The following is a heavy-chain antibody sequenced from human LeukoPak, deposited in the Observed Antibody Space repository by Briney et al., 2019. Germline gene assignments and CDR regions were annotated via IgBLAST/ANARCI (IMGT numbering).Heavy chain of an antibody. V-gene: IGHV4-4*09. J-gene: IGHJ3*02. CDR2: IYTSGST. CDR1: GGSISSYY. Sequence: PSETLSLTCTVSGGSISSYYWSWIRQPPGKGLEWIGYIYTSGSTNYNPSLKSRVTISVDTSKNQSSLKLSSVTAADTAVYYCARPYTSGWYGAFDIWGQGTMVTVSS. D-gene: IGHD6-19*01. CDR3: ARPYTSGWYGAFDI.